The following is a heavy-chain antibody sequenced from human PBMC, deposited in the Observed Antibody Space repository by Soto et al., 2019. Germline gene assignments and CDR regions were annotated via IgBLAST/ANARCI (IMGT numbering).Heavy chain of an antibody. CDR2: ISYDGSNK. V-gene: IGHV3-30*18. CDR1: GFTFSSYG. Sequence: QVQLVESGGGVVQPGRSLRLSCAASGFTFSSYGMHWVRQAPGKGLEWVAVISYDGSNKYYADSVKGRFTISRDNSKNTLYLQMNSLRAEDTAVYYCAKGAQVGDYWGQGTLVTVSS. CDR3: AKGAQVGDY. J-gene: IGHJ4*02.